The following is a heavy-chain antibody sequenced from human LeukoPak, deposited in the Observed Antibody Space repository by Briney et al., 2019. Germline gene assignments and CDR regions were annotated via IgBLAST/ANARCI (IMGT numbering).Heavy chain of an antibody. CDR2: INHSGST. V-gene: IGHV4-34*01. CDR1: GGSFSGYY. D-gene: IGHD5-18*01. Sequence: SETLSLTCAVYGGSFSGYYWSWIRQPPGKGLEWIGEINHSGSTNYNPSLKNRVTISVDTSKNQFSLKLSSVTAADTAVYYCARGRIQLWTYYYYMDVWGKGTTVTVSS. J-gene: IGHJ6*03. CDR3: ARGRIQLWTYYYYMDV.